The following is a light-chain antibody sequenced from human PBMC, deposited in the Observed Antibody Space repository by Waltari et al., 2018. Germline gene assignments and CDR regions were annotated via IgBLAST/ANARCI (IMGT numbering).Light chain of an antibody. V-gene: IGLV1-51*01. CDR3: GTWDSRLRSV. Sequence: QSVLTQPPSVSAAPGQNVTISSSGNRSNITNTYVSWYQQLPGTAPKLLIYDDNKRPSGIPDRFAGSKSGTSATLGITGLQTGDEADYYCGTWDSRLRSVFGSGTKVTVL. CDR2: DDN. CDR1: RSNITNTY. J-gene: IGLJ1*01.